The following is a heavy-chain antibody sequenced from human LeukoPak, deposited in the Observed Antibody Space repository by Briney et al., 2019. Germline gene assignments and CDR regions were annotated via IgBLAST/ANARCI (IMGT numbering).Heavy chain of an antibody. Sequence: GASVKVSCKASGYTFTSYAMHWVRQAPGQRLEWMGWINAGNGNTKYSQKFQGRVTITRDTSASTAYMELSSLRSEDTAMYYCARDYSLAAAVNYWGQGTLVTVSS. CDR1: GYTFTSYA. J-gene: IGHJ4*02. CDR3: ARDYSLAAAVNY. CDR2: INAGNGNT. V-gene: IGHV1-3*01. D-gene: IGHD6-13*01.